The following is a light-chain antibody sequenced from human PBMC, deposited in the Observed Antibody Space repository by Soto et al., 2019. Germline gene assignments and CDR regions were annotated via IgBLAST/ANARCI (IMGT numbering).Light chain of an antibody. CDR1: QSVGSK. Sequence: EVVMTQSPATLSVSPGERATLSCRASQSVGSKLAWYQQKPGQAPRLLIFDAFTRATGIPARFSGSGSGTEFTLFISSLQSEDFAVYYCQQYNSWPPLTFGGGTKVEI. V-gene: IGKV3-15*01. CDR2: DAF. J-gene: IGKJ4*01. CDR3: QQYNSWPPLT.